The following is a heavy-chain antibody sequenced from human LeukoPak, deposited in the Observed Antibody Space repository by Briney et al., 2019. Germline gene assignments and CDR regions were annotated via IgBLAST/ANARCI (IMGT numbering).Heavy chain of an antibody. Sequence: GGSLRLSCAASGLTVGNARMSWVRQAPGKGLEWVGRIKSNSAGGATDFAAPVKGRFAMSRDNSKNILFLQMNSLESEDTGMYYCTTDKFSSGWYGGFDSWGQGTLVTVSS. CDR3: TTDKFSSGWYGGFDS. CDR1: GLTVGNAR. CDR2: IKSNSAGGAT. V-gene: IGHV3-15*01. D-gene: IGHD6-19*01. J-gene: IGHJ4*02.